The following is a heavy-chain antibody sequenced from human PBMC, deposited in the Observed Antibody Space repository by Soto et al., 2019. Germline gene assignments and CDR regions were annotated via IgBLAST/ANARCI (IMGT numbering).Heavy chain of an antibody. CDR2: INPNSGGT. D-gene: IGHD6-13*01. V-gene: IGHV1-2*04. CDR1: GYTFTGYY. Sequence: ASVKVYCKASGYTFTGYYMHWVRQAPGQGLEWMGWINPNSGGTNYAQKFQGWVTMTRDTSISTAYMELSRLRSDDTAVYYCARVGRIAAAHYYYGMDVWGQGTTVTVSS. CDR3: ARVGRIAAAHYYYGMDV. J-gene: IGHJ6*02.